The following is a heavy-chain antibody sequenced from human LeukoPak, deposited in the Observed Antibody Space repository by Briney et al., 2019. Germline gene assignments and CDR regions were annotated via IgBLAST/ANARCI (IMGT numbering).Heavy chain of an antibody. CDR3: ARTRGSHISMAYLDY. V-gene: IGHV1-2*02. CDR1: GYTFGDNF. Sequence: ASVKVSCKASGYTFGDNFIHWVRQAPGQGLEWMGWINPNNGDTNYAQKFQGRVTVTRDTSISTAYMELGSLSSDDTAVYHCARTRGSHISMAYLDYWGQGTLVTVSS. CDR2: INPNNGDT. D-gene: IGHD2/OR15-2a*01. J-gene: IGHJ4*02.